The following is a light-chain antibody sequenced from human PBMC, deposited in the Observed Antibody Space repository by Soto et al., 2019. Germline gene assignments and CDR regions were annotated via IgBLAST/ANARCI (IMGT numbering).Light chain of an antibody. Sequence: SYELTQPPSVSVAPGQTASITCGGNNIGSKSVHWYQQKPGQAPVLVVFDDRDRPSGVPDRFSGSNSGHTATLTISRVEAGDEADYYCQVWDISSYPNYVFGTGTKLTVL. CDR3: QVWDISSYPNYV. CDR1: NIGSKS. J-gene: IGLJ1*01. CDR2: DDR. V-gene: IGLV3-21*02.